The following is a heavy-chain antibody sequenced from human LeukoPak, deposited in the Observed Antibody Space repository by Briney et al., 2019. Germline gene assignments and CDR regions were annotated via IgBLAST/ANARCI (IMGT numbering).Heavy chain of an antibody. Sequence: QTGGSLRLSCAASGFTFRTYGMGWVRQAPGKGLEWVSGISGSGGSTYYADSVKGRFTISRDNSRNTLHLQMNSLRAEDTAVYYCAKGGYGSGTYYLDYYMDVWGKGTTVTISS. J-gene: IGHJ6*03. V-gene: IGHV3-23*01. CDR1: GFTFRTYG. CDR3: AKGGYGSGTYYLDYYMDV. D-gene: IGHD3-10*01. CDR2: ISGSGGST.